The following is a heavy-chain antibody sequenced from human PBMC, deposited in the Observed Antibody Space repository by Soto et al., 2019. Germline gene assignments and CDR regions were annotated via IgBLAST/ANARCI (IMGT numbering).Heavy chain of an antibody. CDR2: ISAYNGNT. J-gene: IGHJ5*02. CDR1: GYTFTSYG. V-gene: IGHV1-18*01. Sequence: GASVKVSCKASGYTFTSYGISWVQQAPGQGLEWMGWISAYNGNTNYAQKLQGRVTMTTDTSTSTAYMELRSLRSDDTAVYYCARDNGYYYDSSGSNWFDPWGQGTLVTVSS. CDR3: ARDNGYYYDSSGSNWFDP. D-gene: IGHD3-22*01.